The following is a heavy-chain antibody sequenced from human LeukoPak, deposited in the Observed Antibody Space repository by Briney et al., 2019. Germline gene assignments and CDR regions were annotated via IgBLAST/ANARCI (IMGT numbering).Heavy chain of an antibody. CDR1: GFTFGVYE. CDR2: TRTMASGGTT. Sequence: PGRSLRLSCTPTGFTFGVYEITWVRQAPGKGLEWVGFTRTMASGGTTEYASSVRGRFTISRDESKDIAYLQMNSLKPEDTAVYYCTRVGKMAGTDASDIWGQGTMVTVSS. J-gene: IGHJ3*02. D-gene: IGHD6-19*01. V-gene: IGHV3-49*04. CDR3: TRVGKMAGTDASDI.